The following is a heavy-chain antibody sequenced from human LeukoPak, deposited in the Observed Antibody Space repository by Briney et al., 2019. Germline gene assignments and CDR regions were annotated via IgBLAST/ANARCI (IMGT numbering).Heavy chain of an antibody. CDR1: GFTVSSNY. CDR2: IYSGGST. CDR3: ARTTYYYDSSGYHFDY. J-gene: IGHJ4*02. Sequence: GGSLRLSCAASGFTVSSNYMSWVRQAPGKGLEWVSVIYSGGSTYYADSVKGRFTISRDNSKDTLYLQMNSLRAEDTAVYYCARTTYYYDSSGYHFDYWGQGTLVTVSS. V-gene: IGHV3-53*01. D-gene: IGHD3-22*01.